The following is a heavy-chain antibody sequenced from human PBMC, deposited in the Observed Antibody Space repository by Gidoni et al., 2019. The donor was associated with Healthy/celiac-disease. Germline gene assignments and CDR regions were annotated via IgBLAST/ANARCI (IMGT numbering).Heavy chain of an antibody. J-gene: IGHJ3*02. D-gene: IGHD3-22*01. CDR2: IIPIFGTA. CDR3: ARDGGYYYDSSGYYQHDAFDI. CDR1: GGTFSSYA. V-gene: IGHV1-69*14. Sequence: QVQLVQSGAEVKNPGSSVKVSCKASGGTFSSYAISWVRQAPGQGLEWMGGIIPIFGTANYAQKFQGRVTITADKSTSTAYMELSSLRSEDTAVYYCARDGGYYYDSSGYYQHDAFDIWGQGTMVTVSS.